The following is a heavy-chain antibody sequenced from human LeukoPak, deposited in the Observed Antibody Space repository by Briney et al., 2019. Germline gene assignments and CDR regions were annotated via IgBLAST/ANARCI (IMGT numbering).Heavy chain of an antibody. V-gene: IGHV3-7*05. Sequence: GGSLRLSCADSGFTFSNSWMAWVRQAPGRRLEWVANINQDGSAKTCVDSVKGRFTISRDNAKNSLYLQMNSLRAEDTAVYYCARDSGYNAFDYWGQGTLVTVS. D-gene: IGHD5-12*01. CDR2: INQDGSAK. CDR3: ARDSGYNAFDY. J-gene: IGHJ4*02. CDR1: GFTFSNSW.